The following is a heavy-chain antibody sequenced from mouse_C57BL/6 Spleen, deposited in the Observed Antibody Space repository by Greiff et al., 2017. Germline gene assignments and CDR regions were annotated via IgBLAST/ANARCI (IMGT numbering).Heavy chain of an antibody. J-gene: IGHJ4*01. CDR1: GYTFTSYW. V-gene: IGHV1-61*01. D-gene: IGHD4-1*01. Sequence: QVQLQQPGAELVRPGSSVKLSCKASGYTFTSYWMDWVKQRPGQGLEWIGNIYPSDSETHYNQKFKDKATLTVDKSSSTAYMQLSSLTSEDSAVYYCARRLTGTSYYAMDYWGQGTSVTVSS. CDR2: IYPSDSET. CDR3: ARRLTGTSYYAMDY.